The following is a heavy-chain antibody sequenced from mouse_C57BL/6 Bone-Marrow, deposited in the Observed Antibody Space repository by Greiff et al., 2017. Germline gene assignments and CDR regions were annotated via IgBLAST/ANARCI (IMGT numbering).Heavy chain of an antibody. Sequence: EVKLVESGTVLARPGASVKMSCKTSGYTFTSYWMHWVKQRPGQGLEWIGAIYPGNSDTSYNQKFKGKAKLTAVTSASTAYMELSSLTNEDSAVYYCTDSSGYDYAMDYWGQGTSVTVSS. D-gene: IGHD3-2*02. CDR1: GYTFTSYW. J-gene: IGHJ4*01. CDR3: TDSSGYDYAMDY. V-gene: IGHV1-5*01. CDR2: IYPGNSDT.